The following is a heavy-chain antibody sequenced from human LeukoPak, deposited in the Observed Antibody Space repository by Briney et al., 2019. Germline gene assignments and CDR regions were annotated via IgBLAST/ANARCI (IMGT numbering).Heavy chain of an antibody. D-gene: IGHD1-26*01. J-gene: IGHJ4*02. CDR3: ARGAEWELPYYVDY. V-gene: IGHV4-34*01. CDR2: INHSGST. CDR1: GGSFSGYY. Sequence: SETLSLTCAVYGGSFSGYYWSWIRQPPGKGLEWIWEINHSGSTNYNPSLKGRVTITVDTSKNQFSLKLSSVTAADTAVYYCARGAEWELPYYVDYWGRGTLVTVSS.